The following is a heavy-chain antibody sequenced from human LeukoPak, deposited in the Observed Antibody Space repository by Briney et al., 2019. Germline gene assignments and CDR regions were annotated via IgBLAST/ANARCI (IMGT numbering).Heavy chain of an antibody. V-gene: IGHV1-3*01. CDR2: INAGNGNT. D-gene: IGHD1-26*01. J-gene: IGHJ4*02. CDR1: GYTFTSYA. CDR3: ARGRRILVGDTNAGDFFDY. Sequence: GASVKVSCKASGYTFTSYAMHWVRQAPGQRLEWMGWINAGNGNTKYSQKFQGRVTITRDTSASTAYMELSSLRSEDTAVYYCARGRRILVGDTNAGDFFDYWGQGTLVTVSS.